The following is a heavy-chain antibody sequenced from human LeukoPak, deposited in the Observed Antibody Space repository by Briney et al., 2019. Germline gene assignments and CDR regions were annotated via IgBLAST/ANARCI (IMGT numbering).Heavy chain of an antibody. CDR1: GGSFSGYY. CDR2: INHSGST. CDR3: ARRRLSSSWSPRPYNWFDP. V-gene: IGHV4-34*01. J-gene: IGHJ5*02. Sequence: PSETLSLTCAVYGGSFSGYYWSWIRRPPGKGLEWIGEINHSGSTNYNPSLKSRVTISVDTSKNQFSLKLSSVTAADTAVYYCARRRLSSSWSPRPYNWFDPWGQGTLVTVSS. D-gene: IGHD6-13*01.